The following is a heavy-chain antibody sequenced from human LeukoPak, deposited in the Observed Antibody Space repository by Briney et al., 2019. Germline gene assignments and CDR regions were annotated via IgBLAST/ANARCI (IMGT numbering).Heavy chain of an antibody. CDR2: IKGTNDNT. J-gene: IGHJ4*02. V-gene: IGHV1-18*01. D-gene: IGHD3-16*01. CDR3: ARDLHWESCDRSTCSGLYYFDY. Sequence: GASVKVSCKASGFSFTTKNGISWVRQAPGQGFEWMGWIKGTNDNTNYAQKFQGRVTMTTDTSTSTAYMELRSLRSDDTAVYYCARDLHWESCDRSTCSGLYYFDYWGQGTLVTVSS. CDR1: GFSFTTKNG.